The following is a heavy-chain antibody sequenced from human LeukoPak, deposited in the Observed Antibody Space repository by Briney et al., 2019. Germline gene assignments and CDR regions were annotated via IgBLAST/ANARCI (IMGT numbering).Heavy chain of an antibody. D-gene: IGHD6-19*01. CDR2: ITSEGSST. J-gene: IGHJ5*01. Sequence: GGSLRLSCAASGFTFSSYWMHWVRQVPGKGLVWVSRITSEGSSTSYADSVKGRFTISRDNAKNTLYLQMNSLRVEDTAVYYCAKRSRDSSGWFDSWGQGTLVTVSS. CDR1: GFTFSSYW. CDR3: AKRSRDSSGWFDS. V-gene: IGHV3-74*01.